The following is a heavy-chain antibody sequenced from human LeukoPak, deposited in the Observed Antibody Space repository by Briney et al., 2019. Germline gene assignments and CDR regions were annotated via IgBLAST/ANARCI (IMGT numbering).Heavy chain of an antibody. Sequence: SGGSLRLSCAASGFTFDDYAMHWVRQAPGKGLEWVSGISWNSGSIDYADSVKGRFTISRDNAKNSLYLQMNSLRAEDTALYYCAKGGFIAVPTNWFDPWGQGTLVTVSS. CDR2: ISWNSGSI. D-gene: IGHD6-19*01. CDR1: GFTFDDYA. CDR3: AKGGFIAVPTNWFDP. V-gene: IGHV3-9*01. J-gene: IGHJ5*02.